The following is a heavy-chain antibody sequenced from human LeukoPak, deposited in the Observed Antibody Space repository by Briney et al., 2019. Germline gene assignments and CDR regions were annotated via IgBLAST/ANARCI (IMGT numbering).Heavy chain of an antibody. J-gene: IGHJ2*01. CDR2: TRNKANGYTT. D-gene: IGHD5-18*01. CDR1: GFTTSDYY. Sequence: PGGSLTLSCAASGFTTSDYYMDWVRQAPGKGLEWVGRTRNKANGYTTEYAASVKGRFTISRDESKNSLDLQMNSLKTEDTAVYHCARVGFTYGHGHFDLWGRGTLVTVSS. V-gene: IGHV3-72*01. CDR3: ARVGFTYGHGHFDL.